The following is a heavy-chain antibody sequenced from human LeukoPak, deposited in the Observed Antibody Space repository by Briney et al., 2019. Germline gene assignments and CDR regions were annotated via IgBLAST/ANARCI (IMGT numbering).Heavy chain of an antibody. CDR2: TYYRSKWFY. CDR3: TRDSGLGNDAFDV. J-gene: IGHJ3*01. D-gene: IGHD3-10*01. V-gene: IGHV6-1*01. Sequence: SQTLSLTCAISGDSVSSNSAAWDWIRQSPSRGLEWLGRTYYRSKWFYDYAVSVKSRITINPDTSKNQFSLLLNSVTPEDTAVYYCTRDSGLGNDAFDVWGQGTMVTVSS. CDR1: GDSVSSNSAA.